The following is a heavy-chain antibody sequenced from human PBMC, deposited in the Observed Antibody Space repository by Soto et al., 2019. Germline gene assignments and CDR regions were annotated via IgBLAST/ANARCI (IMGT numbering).Heavy chain of an antibody. Sequence: EVQLVESGGGLVKPGGSLRLSCAASGFTFSNAWMSWVRQAPGKGLEWVGRIKSKTDGGTTDYAAPVKGRFTISRDDSKNTLYLQMNSLKTEDTAVYYCTTEEDIVVVPAASGFDYWGQGTLVTVSS. V-gene: IGHV3-15*01. CDR1: GFTFSNAW. D-gene: IGHD2-2*01. J-gene: IGHJ4*02. CDR3: TTEEDIVVVPAASGFDY. CDR2: IKSKTDGGTT.